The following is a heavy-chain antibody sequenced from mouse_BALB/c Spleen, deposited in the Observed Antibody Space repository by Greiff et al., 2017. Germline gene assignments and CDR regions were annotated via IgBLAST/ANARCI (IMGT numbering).Heavy chain of an antibody. CDR1: GFTFTDYY. J-gene: IGHJ4*01. V-gene: IGHV7-3*02. CDR2: IRNKANGYTT. CDR3: ARANPYAMDY. Sequence: EVKLMESGGGLVQPGGSLRLSCATSGFTFTDYYMSWVRQPPGKAPEWLGFIRNKANGYTTEYSASVKGRFTISRDNSQSILYLQMNTLRAEDSATYYCARANPYAMDYWGQGTSVTVSS.